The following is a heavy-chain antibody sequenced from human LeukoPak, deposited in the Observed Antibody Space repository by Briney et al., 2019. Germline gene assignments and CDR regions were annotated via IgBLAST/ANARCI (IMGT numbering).Heavy chain of an antibody. CDR2: TSAGGSST. CDR1: GFSFSSYA. J-gene: IGHJ4*02. V-gene: IGHV3-23*01. Sequence: GGSLRLSCAASGFSFSSYAMHWVRQAPGKGLEWVSTTSAGGSSTYYADSVKGRFTISRDNAKNTLYLQMNSLRAEDTAVYYCARHPLFDYWGQGTLVTVSS. CDR3: ARHPLFDY.